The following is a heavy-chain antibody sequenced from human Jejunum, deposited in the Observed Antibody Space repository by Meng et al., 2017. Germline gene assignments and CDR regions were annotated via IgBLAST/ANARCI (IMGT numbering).Heavy chain of an antibody. CDR3: ERGRGRFTGWYGFDY. D-gene: IGHD6-19*01. CDR2: ISWNSGSI. V-gene: IGHV3-9*03. J-gene: IGHJ4*02. Sequence: GGSLRLSCAASGFIFGDYAMHWVRQAPGKGLEWVSTISWNSGSIVYVDSVKGRFTISRDNAKNSLYLQMHSLRAEDMALYYCERGRGRFTGWYGFDYWGQGTLVTVSS. CDR1: GFIFGDYA.